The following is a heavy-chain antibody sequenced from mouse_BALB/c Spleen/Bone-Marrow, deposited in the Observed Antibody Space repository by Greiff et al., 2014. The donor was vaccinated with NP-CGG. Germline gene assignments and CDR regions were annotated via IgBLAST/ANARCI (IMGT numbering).Heavy chain of an antibody. V-gene: IGHV2-9*02. Sequence: VKLQESGPGLVAPSQSLSISCTVSGFSLTSYGVHWVRQPPGQGLEWLGAIWAGGSTNYNSALMSRLTISKDNSKSQVFLKMNSLQTDDTAMYYCAREGRGYYGSSGAAMDYWGQGTKVPVSS. CDR3: AREGRGYYGSSGAAMDY. CDR2: IWAGGST. J-gene: IGHJ4*01. D-gene: IGHD1-1*01. CDR1: GFSLTSYG.